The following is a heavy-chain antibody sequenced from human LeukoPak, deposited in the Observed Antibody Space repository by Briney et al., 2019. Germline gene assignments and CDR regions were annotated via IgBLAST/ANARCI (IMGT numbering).Heavy chain of an antibody. D-gene: IGHD5-18*01. Sequence: SVKGRFTISRDNAKNSLFLQMNSLRAEDTAVYFCARGGSRVETHVVLDYWGQGTPVTVSS. CDR3: ARGGSRVETHVVLDY. V-gene: IGHV3-21*01. J-gene: IGHJ4*02.